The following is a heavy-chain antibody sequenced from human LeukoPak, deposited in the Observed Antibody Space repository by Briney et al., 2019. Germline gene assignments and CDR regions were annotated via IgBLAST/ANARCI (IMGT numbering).Heavy chain of an antibody. J-gene: IGHJ4*02. CDR2: ISTSSTYI. D-gene: IGHD1-20*01. V-gene: IGHV3-21*01. CDR1: GFTFSSYS. CDR3: ARDPPFIIVTTFFDY. Sequence: PGGSLRLSCAASGFTFSSYSMNWVRQAPGKGLEWVSSISTSSTYIYYADSVKGRFTISRDNAKNSLYLQLNSLRAEDTAVYYCARDPPFIIVTTFFDYWGQGTLSPSPQ.